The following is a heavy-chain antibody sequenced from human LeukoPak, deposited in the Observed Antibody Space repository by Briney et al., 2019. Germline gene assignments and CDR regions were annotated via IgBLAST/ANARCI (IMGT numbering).Heavy chain of an antibody. CDR2: IYYSGST. CDR3: AKASDALDN. Sequence: SETLSLTCTVSGGSISSGGYYWSWIRQHPGKGLEWIGYIYYSGSTYYNPSLKSRVTISVDTSKNQFSLKLSSLTAAHRAVSYCAKASDALDNWGQGTLVTVSS. CDR1: GGSISSGGYY. J-gene: IGHJ4*02. V-gene: IGHV4-31*03.